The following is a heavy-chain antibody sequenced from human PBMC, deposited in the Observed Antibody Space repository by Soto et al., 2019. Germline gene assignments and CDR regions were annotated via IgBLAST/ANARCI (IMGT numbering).Heavy chain of an antibody. J-gene: IGHJ6*02. CDR1: GFTFISYS. Sequence: GGSLRLSCAASGFTFISYSMNWVRQAPGKGLEWCSSSSSSSSYIYYADSVKGRCTISRDNAKNSRYLQMNSLRAEDTAVYYCARSRGYKLGFVVVPADPYYYGMDVWGQGPTVTVSS. D-gene: IGHD2-2*01. V-gene: IGHV3-21*01. CDR2: SSSSSSYI. CDR3: ARSRGYKLGFVVVPADPYYYGMDV.